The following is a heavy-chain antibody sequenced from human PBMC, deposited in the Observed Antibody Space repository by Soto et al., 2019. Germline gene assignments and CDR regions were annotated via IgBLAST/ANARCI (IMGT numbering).Heavy chain of an antibody. J-gene: IGHJ4*02. V-gene: IGHV1-18*01. D-gene: IGHD3-3*01. Sequence: QVQLVQSGAEVKKPGASVKVSCKASGYTFTSYGISWVRQAPGQGLEWMGWISAYNGNTNYAQKLQGRVTMTTDTSTSTAYMELRSLRSDDTAGYYCARDTIFGVVTTDAPPNVDYWGQGTLVTVSS. CDR1: GYTFTSYG. CDR2: ISAYNGNT. CDR3: ARDTIFGVVTTDAPPNVDY.